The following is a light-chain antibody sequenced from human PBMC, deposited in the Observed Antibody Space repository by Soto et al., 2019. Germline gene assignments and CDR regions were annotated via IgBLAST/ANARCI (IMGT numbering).Light chain of an antibody. CDR2: GAS. J-gene: IGKJ4*01. CDR3: QQYNVRPLT. V-gene: IGKV3-15*01. CDR1: QDIRSE. Sequence: EIVMTQSPATLSVSPGERVTLSCRASQDIRSELAWYQQKRGQPPRLLIYGASTRATGVPARFSGSGSGTEFTLTNSSLQTEDFAVYYCQQYNVRPLTFGGGTKVEIK.